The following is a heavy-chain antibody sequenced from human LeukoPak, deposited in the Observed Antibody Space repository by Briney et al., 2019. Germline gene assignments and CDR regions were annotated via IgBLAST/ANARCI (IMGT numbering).Heavy chain of an antibody. J-gene: IGHJ4*02. D-gene: IGHD2-15*01. V-gene: IGHV4-30-2*01. CDR1: GGSISSGGYS. Sequence: SETLSLTCAVSGGSISSGGYSWSWIRQPPGKGLEWIGYIYHSGSTYYNPSLKSRVTISVDRSKNQFSLKLTSVTAADTAVYYCARGVGSVWGQGTLVTVSS. CDR2: IYHSGST. CDR3: ARGVGSV.